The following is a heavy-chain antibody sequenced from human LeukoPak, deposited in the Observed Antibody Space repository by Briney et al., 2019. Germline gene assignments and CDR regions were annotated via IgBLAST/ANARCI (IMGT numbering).Heavy chain of an antibody. J-gene: IGHJ4*02. CDR3: ARDDEWSGPY. CDR2: IYHSGST. Sequence: SSETLSLTCTGSGYSISSGYYWGWIRQPPGKGLGWIGSIYHSGSTYYNPSLKHRVPLSLDKSKTQFSLRLSSVTAADTAVYYCARDDEWSGPYWGQGTLVTVSS. CDR1: GYSISSGYY. D-gene: IGHD3-3*01. V-gene: IGHV4-38-2*02.